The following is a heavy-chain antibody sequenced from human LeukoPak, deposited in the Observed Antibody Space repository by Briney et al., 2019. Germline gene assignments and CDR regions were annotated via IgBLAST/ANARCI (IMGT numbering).Heavy chain of an antibody. CDR3: ARDLGQYYDTSDNWFDP. CDR1: GFTFSSYA. V-gene: IGHV3-23*01. D-gene: IGHD3-22*01. J-gene: IGHJ5*02. CDR2: ISGSGGST. Sequence: GGSLRLSCAASGFTFSSYAMSWVRQAPGKGLEWVSAISGSGGSTYYADSVKGRFTISRDNSKNTLYLQMNSLRAEDTAVYHCARDLGQYYDTSDNWFDPWGQGTLVTVSS.